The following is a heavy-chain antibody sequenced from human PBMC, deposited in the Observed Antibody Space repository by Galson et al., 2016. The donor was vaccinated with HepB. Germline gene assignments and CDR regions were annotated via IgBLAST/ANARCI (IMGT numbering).Heavy chain of an antibody. CDR1: GFSLNNYA. CDR3: ARAGRGSFFDY. D-gene: IGHD1-26*01. J-gene: IGHJ4*02. CDR2: ISYDGNDK. V-gene: IGHV3-30*03. Sequence: SLRLSCAASGFSLNNYAMHWFRQPPGKGLEWVTLISYDGNDKYYTDSVKGRFAISKDISKMTVYLEMNTLRPEDTAVYYCARAGRGSFFDYWGQGTPVTVSS.